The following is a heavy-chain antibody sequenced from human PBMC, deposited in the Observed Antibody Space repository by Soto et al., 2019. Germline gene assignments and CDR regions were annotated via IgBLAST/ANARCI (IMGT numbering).Heavy chain of an antibody. J-gene: IGHJ3*02. CDR1: GFTFSSYA. CDR3: AKDLGDSSGYYPAAHDAFDI. CDR2: ISGSGGST. Sequence: GGSLRLSCAASGFTFSSYAMSWVRQAPGTGLEWVSAISGSGGSTYYADSVKGRFTISRDNSNNTLYLQMNSLRAEDTAVYYCAKDLGDSSGYYPAAHDAFDIWGQGTMVIGSS. V-gene: IGHV3-23*01. D-gene: IGHD3-22*01.